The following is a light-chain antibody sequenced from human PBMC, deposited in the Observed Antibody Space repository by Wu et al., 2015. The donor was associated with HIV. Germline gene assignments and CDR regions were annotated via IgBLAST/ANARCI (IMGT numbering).Light chain of an antibody. J-gene: IGKJ5*01. V-gene: IGKV3-15*01. CDR2: GAS. CDR3: QQYYNWIT. CDR1: QNIDTN. Sequence: EIVMTQSPATLSVSPGERATLSCRASQNIDTNLAWYQQTPGQPPRVLIYGASTRATGTAARFSGSGSGTEFTLTITSMQSEDFAVYFCQQYYNWITFGQGTRLEIK.